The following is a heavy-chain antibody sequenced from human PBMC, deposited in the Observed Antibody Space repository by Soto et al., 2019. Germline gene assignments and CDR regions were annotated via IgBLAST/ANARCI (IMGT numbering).Heavy chain of an antibody. Sequence: EEQLLESGGGLVQPGGSLRLSCAASGFSFSSYGMSWVRQAPGKGLEWVSGISGGGDSTYYADSVKGRFTISRDKSKNTLYLQMNSLRAEDTAVYYRARGQDDYGDSDVWFDPWAREPWSASPQ. J-gene: IGHJ5*02. CDR2: ISGGGDST. D-gene: IGHD4-17*01. V-gene: IGHV3-23*01. CDR3: ARGQDDYGDSDVWFDP. CDR1: GFSFSSYG.